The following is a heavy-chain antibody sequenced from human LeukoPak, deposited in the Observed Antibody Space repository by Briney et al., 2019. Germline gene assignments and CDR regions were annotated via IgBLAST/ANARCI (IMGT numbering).Heavy chain of an antibody. CDR2: IVGSGGST. CDR1: GFTFSNYA. CDR3: AKWGDYDILTGYYDSDY. V-gene: IGHV3-23*01. Sequence: GASLRLPCAASGFTFSNYAMSWVRQAPGKGLEWVSAIVGSGGSTYYADSVKGRFTISRDNPKNTLYLQMNSLRAEDTAVYYCAKWGDYDILTGYYDSDYWGQGTLVTVSS. D-gene: IGHD3-9*01. J-gene: IGHJ4*02.